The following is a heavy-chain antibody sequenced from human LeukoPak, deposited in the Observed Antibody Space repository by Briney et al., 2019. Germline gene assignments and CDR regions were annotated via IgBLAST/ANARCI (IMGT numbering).Heavy chain of an antibody. CDR2: INPKSGGT. Sequence: ASVKVSCKASGYTFTGYYMHWVRQAPGQGLEWMGWINPKSGGTSYAQKFQGRVTMTRDTSISTAYMEMSRLRSADTAVYYCARGNDGWPHYYYYFMDVWGKGTTVTVSS. V-gene: IGHV1-2*02. CDR3: ARGNDGWPHYYYYFMDV. D-gene: IGHD1-1*01. J-gene: IGHJ6*03. CDR1: GYTFTGYY.